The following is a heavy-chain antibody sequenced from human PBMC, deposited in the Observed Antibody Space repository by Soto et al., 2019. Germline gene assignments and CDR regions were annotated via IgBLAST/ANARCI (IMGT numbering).Heavy chain of an antibody. J-gene: IGHJ4*02. D-gene: IGHD6-13*01. CDR2: MNPNSGNT. CDR3: ACRSSSSELDY. Sequence: ASVKVSCKASGYTFTSYDINWVRQATGQGLEWMGWMNPNSGNTGYARKFQGRVTMTRNTSISTAYMELSSLRSEDTAVYYCACRSSSSELDYWGQGTLVTVSS. CDR1: GYTFTSYD. V-gene: IGHV1-8*01.